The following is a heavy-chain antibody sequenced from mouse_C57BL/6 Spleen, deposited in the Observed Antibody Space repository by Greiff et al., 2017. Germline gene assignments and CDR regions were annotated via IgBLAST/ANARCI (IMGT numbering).Heavy chain of an antibody. CDR1: GYSITSGYY. CDR2: ISYDGSN. V-gene: IGHV3-6*01. J-gene: IGHJ4*01. D-gene: IGHD2-4*01. Sequence: VQLQESGPGLVKPSQSLSLTCSVTGYSITSGYYWNWIRQFPGNKLEWMGYISYDGSNNYNPSLKNRISITRDTSKNQFFLKLNSVTTEDTATYYCARDRRDDYDDYAMDYWGQGTSVTVSS. CDR3: ARDRRDDYDDYAMDY.